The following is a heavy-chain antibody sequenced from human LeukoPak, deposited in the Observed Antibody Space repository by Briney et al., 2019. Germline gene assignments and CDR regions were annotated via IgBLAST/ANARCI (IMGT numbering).Heavy chain of an antibody. CDR2: MSSTGDII. V-gene: IGHV3-48*03. D-gene: IGHD4-11*01. J-gene: IGHJ4*02. CDR1: GFTFSTYE. CDR3: ARGAVTSDY. Sequence: PGGSLRLSCAASGFTFSTYEMHWVRQAPGKGLEWVSYMSSTGDIIYYADSVKGRFTISRDNAKNSLYLQMDSLRAEDTAVYYCARGAVTSDYWGQGTLVTVST.